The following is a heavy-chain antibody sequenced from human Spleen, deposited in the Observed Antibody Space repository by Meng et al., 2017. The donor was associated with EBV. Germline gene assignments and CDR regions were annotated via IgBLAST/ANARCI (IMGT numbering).Heavy chain of an antibody. CDR1: GGTFRSDA. Sequence: QVQLVQSGAEVKKPXSSVKVSCKTSGGTFRSDAISWVRQASGQGLEWMGGLIPMSDAPHYAQTFQGRVTITADESTSTHYMDLSGLRSEDTAVYYCASESGRGFTPDYWGQGTLVTVSS. J-gene: IGHJ4*02. CDR3: ASESGRGFTPDY. V-gene: IGHV1-69*01. CDR2: LIPMSDAP. D-gene: IGHD3-10*01.